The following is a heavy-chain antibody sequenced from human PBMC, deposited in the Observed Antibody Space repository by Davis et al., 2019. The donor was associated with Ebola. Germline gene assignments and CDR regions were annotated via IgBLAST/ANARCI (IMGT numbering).Heavy chain of an antibody. CDR1: GYTFSDYA. V-gene: IGHV7-4-1*02. J-gene: IGHJ4*02. CDR3: AREGNLRDYVPFDH. Sequence: ASVKVSCKGSGYTFSDYAINWVRQAPEQGLEWIGWIDTNTGNPTYARGFTGRFVFSLDTSVNTAYLQISSLKAEDTAVYYCAREGNLRDYVPFDHWGQGTLVTVSS. D-gene: IGHD4-17*01. CDR2: IDTNTGNP.